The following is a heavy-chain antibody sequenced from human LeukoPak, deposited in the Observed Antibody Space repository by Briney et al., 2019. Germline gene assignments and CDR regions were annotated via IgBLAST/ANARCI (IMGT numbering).Heavy chain of an antibody. CDR1: GFTFSSYS. J-gene: IGHJ6*03. CDR3: ARDLLGYCSSTSCYGFYMDV. V-gene: IGHV3-21*01. Sequence: TGGSLRLSCAASGFTFSSYSMNWVRQAPGKGLEWVSSISSSSYIYYADSVKGRFTISRDNAKNSLYLQMNSLRAEDTAVYYCARDLLGYCSSTSCYGFYMDVWGKGTTVTVSS. D-gene: IGHD2-2*01. CDR2: ISSSSYI.